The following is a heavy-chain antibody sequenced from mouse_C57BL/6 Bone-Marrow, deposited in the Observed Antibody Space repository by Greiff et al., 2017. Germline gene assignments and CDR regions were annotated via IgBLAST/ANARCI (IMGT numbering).Heavy chain of an antibody. V-gene: IGHV3-6*01. CDR3: ARGGWLPPFDY. D-gene: IGHD2-2*01. J-gene: IGHJ2*01. CDR2: ISYDGSN. Sequence: LVESGPGLVKPSQSLSLTCSVTGYSITSGYYWNWIRQFPGNKLEWMGYISYDGSNNYNPSLKNRISITRDTSKNQFFLKLNSVTTEDTATYYCARGGWLPPFDYWGQGTTLTVSS. CDR1: GYSITSGYY.